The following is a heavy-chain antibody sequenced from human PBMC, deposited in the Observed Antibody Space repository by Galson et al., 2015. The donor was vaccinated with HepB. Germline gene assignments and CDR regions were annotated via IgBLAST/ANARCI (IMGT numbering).Heavy chain of an antibody. Sequence: SLRLSCAASGFTFSSLGMTWVRQAPGKGLKCVSAISVSGGSTDYADSVRGRFTIFSDNSNNMLYLQMNNLRAEDTAVYYCAKGTTNIDSWGQGIQVTVSS. CDR2: ISVSGGST. CDR1: GFTFSSLG. D-gene: IGHD1-1*01. J-gene: IGHJ4*02. V-gene: IGHV3-23*01. CDR3: AKGTTNIDS.